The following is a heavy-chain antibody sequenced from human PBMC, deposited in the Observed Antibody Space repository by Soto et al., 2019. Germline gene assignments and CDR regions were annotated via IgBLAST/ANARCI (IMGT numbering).Heavy chain of an antibody. CDR2: IYYSGNT. D-gene: IGHD1-7*01. V-gene: IGHV4-39*01. CDR3: ARQVVSGTTGGMDV. CDR1: GGSISRTNYY. J-gene: IGHJ6*02. Sequence: QLQLQESGPGLVKPSETLSLTCSVSGGSISRTNYYWVWIRQSPGKGLEWIGSIYYSGNTHNNPSLKSRVTLSIDTSKHQFSLKLSSVTAADTAVYYCARQVVSGTTGGMDVWGLGTTVTVSS.